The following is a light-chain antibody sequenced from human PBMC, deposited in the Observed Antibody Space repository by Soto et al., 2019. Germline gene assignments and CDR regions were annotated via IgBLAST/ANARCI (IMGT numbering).Light chain of an antibody. J-gene: IGLJ3*02. Sequence: QSVLTQPPSASGTPGQRVTISCSGSSSNIGSNYVYWYQQLPGTAPKLLIYSNNQRPSGVPDRLSGSKSGTSASLAISGLRSEDEADYYCAAWDDSLSGRWVFGGGTKLTVL. CDR3: AAWDDSLSGRWV. CDR2: SNN. V-gene: IGLV1-47*02. CDR1: SSNIGSNY.